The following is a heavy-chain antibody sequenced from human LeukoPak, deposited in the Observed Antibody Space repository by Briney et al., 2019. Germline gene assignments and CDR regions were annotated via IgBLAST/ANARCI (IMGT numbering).Heavy chain of an antibody. CDR3: ASCSSTNCY. CDR2: ITGSSSTI. J-gene: IGHJ4*02. V-gene: IGHV3-48*01. CDR1: GFTFSSFS. Sequence: GGSLRLSCAASGFTFSSFSMNWVRQAPGKGLEWVSFITGSSSTIYYADSVKGRFTISRDNAKNSLYLQMNSLRAEDTAVYYCASCSSTNCYWGQGTQVTVSS. D-gene: IGHD2-2*01.